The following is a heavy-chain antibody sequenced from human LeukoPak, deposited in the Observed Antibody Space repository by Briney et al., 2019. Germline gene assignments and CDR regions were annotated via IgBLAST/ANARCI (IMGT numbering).Heavy chain of an antibody. CDR2: IYPYDSDT. D-gene: IGHD1-7*01. CDR1: GYTFNNFW. J-gene: IGHJ3*02. V-gene: IGHV5-51*01. Sequence: GESLKISCKGSGYTFNNFWIGWVRQMPGKGLEWMGIIYPYDSDTRYGPSFQGQVTISADKSISTAYLQWSSLKASDTAMYYCARRKSGTADAFDIWGQGTMVTVSS. CDR3: ARRKSGTADAFDI.